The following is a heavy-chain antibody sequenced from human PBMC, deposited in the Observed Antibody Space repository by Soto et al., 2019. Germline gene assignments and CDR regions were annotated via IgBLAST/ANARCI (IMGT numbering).Heavy chain of an antibody. J-gene: IGHJ6*02. CDR3: ARDGGYCSSTSCYGYYYYGMDV. CDR1: GGTFSSYA. Sequence: QVQLVQSGAEVKKPGSSVKVSCKASGGTFSSYAISWVRQAPGQGLEWMGGIIPIFGTANYAQKFQGRVTITADESTSTAYMELGSLSSEDTAVYYCARDGGYCSSTSCYGYYYYGMDVWGQGTTVTVSS. CDR2: IIPIFGTA. D-gene: IGHD2-2*03. V-gene: IGHV1-69*01.